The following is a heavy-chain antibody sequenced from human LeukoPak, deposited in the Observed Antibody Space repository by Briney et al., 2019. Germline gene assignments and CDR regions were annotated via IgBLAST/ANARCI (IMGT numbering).Heavy chain of an antibody. D-gene: IGHD2-2*01. CDR3: ARLWEYCSSTSCYLGLLSNYYYGMDV. V-gene: IGHV4-34*01. Sequence: SETLSLTCAVYGGSFSGYYWSWIRQPPGKGLEWIGEINHSGSTNYNPSLKSRVTISVDTSKNQFSLKLSSVTAADTAVYYCARLWEYCSSTSCYLGLLSNYYYGMDVWGQGTLVTVSS. CDR2: INHSGST. CDR1: GGSFSGYY. J-gene: IGHJ6*02.